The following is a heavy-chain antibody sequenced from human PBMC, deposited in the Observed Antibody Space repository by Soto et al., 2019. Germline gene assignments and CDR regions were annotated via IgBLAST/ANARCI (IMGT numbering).Heavy chain of an antibody. Sequence: GGSLRLSCAASGFTFSSYSMNWVRQAPGKGLEWVSSISSSSSYIYYADSVKGRFTISRDNAKNSLYLQMNSLRAEDTAVYYCARALRELLGEFDYWGQGTLVTVSS. CDR1: GFTFSSYS. CDR2: ISSSSSYI. V-gene: IGHV3-21*01. CDR3: ARALRELLGEFDY. J-gene: IGHJ4*02. D-gene: IGHD3-10*01.